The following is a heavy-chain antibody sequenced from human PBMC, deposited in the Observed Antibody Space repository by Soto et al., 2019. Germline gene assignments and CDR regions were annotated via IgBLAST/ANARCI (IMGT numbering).Heavy chain of an antibody. J-gene: IGHJ4*02. CDR3: AREPRYSSGGSCYHYDGFDY. D-gene: IGHD2-15*01. V-gene: IGHV4-31*03. CDR2: IYYSGST. CDR1: GVQSRDPYY. Sequence: SETQSLSCNGSGVQSRDPYYCTLISRPPVKGLELIGYIYYSGSTYYNPSLKSRVTISVDTSKNQFSLKLSCVTAADTAVYYCAREPRYSSGGSCYHYDGFDYWGQGTLVTVSS.